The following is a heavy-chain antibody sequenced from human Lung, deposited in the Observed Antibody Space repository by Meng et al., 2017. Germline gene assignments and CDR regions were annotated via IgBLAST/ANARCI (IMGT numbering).Heavy chain of an antibody. J-gene: IGHJ4*02. V-gene: IGHV4-34*01. D-gene: IGHD4-11*01. CDR1: GGSFSDYY. CDR2: INHSGST. Sequence: QWQLQRWGDGRLKLSETLSLSGVVAGGSFSDYYWSWIRQPPGKGLEWIGEINHSGSTNYNPSLESRATISVDTSQNNLSLKLSSVTAADSAVYYCARGPTTMAHDFDYWGQGTLVTVSS. CDR3: ARGPTTMAHDFDY.